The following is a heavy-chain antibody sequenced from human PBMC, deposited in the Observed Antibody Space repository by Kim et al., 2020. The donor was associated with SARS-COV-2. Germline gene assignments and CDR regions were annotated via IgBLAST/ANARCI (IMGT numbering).Heavy chain of an antibody. J-gene: IGHJ1*01. D-gene: IGHD3-9*01. CDR1: GYTFTSYG. CDR3: ARGDDILTGYRPEYFQH. Sequence: ASVKVSCKASGYTFTSYGISWVRQAPGQGLEWMGWFSAYNGNTNYAQKRQGRVTMTTDTSTSTAYMELRSLRPDDTAVNYCARGDDILTGYRPEYFQHWGQGTRVTVSS. V-gene: IGHV1-18*01. CDR2: FSAYNGNT.